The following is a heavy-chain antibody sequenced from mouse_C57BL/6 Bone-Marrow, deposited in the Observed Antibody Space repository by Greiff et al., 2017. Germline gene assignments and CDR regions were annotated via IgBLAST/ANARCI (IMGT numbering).Heavy chain of an antibody. CDR3: ARRRRWYFDV. Sequence: QVQLQQPGTELVKPGASVKMSCKASGYTFTSYWITWVKQRPGQGLEWIGMIHPNSGSTNYNEKFKSKATLTVDKSSSTAYMQLSSLTSEDSAVYYCARRRRWYFDVWGTGTTVTVSS. V-gene: IGHV1-64*01. CDR2: IHPNSGST. J-gene: IGHJ1*03. CDR1: GYTFTSYW.